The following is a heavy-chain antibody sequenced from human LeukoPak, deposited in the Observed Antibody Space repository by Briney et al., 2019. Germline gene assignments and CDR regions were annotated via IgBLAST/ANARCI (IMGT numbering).Heavy chain of an antibody. J-gene: IGHJ4*02. V-gene: IGHV5-51*01. Sequence: GESLKISCKDSGYSFTNYWIGWVRQMPGKGLEWMGNIHSADSNTKYSPSFQGQVTIPADKSISTAYLQWSGLKASDTAMYYCAGARHGDYRWDYWGQGTLVTVSS. CDR1: GYSFTNYW. CDR3: AGARHGDYRWDY. CDR2: IHSADSNT. D-gene: IGHD4-17*01.